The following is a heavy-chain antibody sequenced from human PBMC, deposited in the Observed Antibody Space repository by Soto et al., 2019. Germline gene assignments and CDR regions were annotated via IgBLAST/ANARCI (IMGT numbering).Heavy chain of an antibody. CDR3: ARQIYDSDTGPNFQYYFES. J-gene: IGHJ4*02. Sequence: PGESLKISCKGSGYSFAGYWITWVRQKPGKGLEWMGRIDPSDSQTYYSPSFRGHVTISATKSITTVFLQWGSLRASDTAMYYCARQIYDSDTGPNFQYYFESWGQRTPVTVYS. D-gene: IGHD3-22*01. CDR2: IDPSDSQT. CDR1: GYSFAGYW. V-gene: IGHV5-10-1*01.